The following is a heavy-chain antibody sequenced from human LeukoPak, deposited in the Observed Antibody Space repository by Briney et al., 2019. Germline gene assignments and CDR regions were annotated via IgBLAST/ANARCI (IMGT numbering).Heavy chain of an antibody. CDR3: AREGYSSSWYDSYYYYYMDV. Sequence: ASVKVSCKASGYTFASYDINWVGQATGQGLGWMGWMNPNRGNTGYAQKFQGRVTMTRNTSISTAYMELSSLRSEDTAVYYCAREGYSSSWYDSYYYYYMDVWGKGTTVTVSS. J-gene: IGHJ6*03. V-gene: IGHV1-8*01. D-gene: IGHD6-13*01. CDR2: MNPNRGNT. CDR1: GYTFASYD.